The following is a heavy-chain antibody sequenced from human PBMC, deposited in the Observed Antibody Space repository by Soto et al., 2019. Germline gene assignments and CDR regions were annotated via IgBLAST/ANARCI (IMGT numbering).Heavy chain of an antibody. J-gene: IGHJ2*01. D-gene: IGHD6-6*01. CDR3: ARDERSYSSSSWYFDL. CDR2: IYYSGST. V-gene: IGHV4-31*03. Sequence: QVQLQESGPGLVKPSQTLSLTCTVSGGSISSGGYYWSWIRQHPGKGLEWIGYIYYSGSTYYNPSLTSRVTLSVDTSKNQFSLKLSSVTAADTAVYYCARDERSYSSSSWYFDLWGRGTLVTVSS. CDR1: GGSISSGGYY.